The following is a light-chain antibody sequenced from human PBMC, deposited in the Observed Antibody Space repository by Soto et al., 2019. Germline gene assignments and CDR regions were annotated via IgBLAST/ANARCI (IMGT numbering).Light chain of an antibody. CDR1: SSDVGAYNY. CDR3: SSHGGSNNFYV. J-gene: IGLJ1*01. CDR2: EVS. Sequence: QSALTQPPSASGSPGQSITISCTGTSSDVGAYNYVSWYQQHPGKAPKLMIHEVSKRPSGVPDRFSASKSGNTASLTVSGLQAEDEAGYYCSSHGGSNNFYVFGTGTKVTVL. V-gene: IGLV2-8*01.